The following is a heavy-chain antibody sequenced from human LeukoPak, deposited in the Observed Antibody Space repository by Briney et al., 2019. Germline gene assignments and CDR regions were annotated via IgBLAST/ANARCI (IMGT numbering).Heavy chain of an antibody. CDR1: GYTFTSYY. D-gene: IGHD3-10*01. V-gene: IGHV1-46*01. CDR2: ISPSGGST. CDR3: ARGEMVRGVIPL. J-gene: IGHJ4*02. Sequence: ASVKVSCKASGYTFTSYYVHWVRQAPGQGLEWMGIISPSGGSTSYAQKFQGRVSMTRDTSTSTDYMEPSSLRSEETAVYYCARGEMVRGVIPLWGQGTLVTVSS.